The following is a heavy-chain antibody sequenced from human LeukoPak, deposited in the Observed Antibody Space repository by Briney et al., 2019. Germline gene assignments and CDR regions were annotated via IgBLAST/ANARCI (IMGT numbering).Heavy chain of an antibody. V-gene: IGHV4-39*01. D-gene: IGHD6-13*01. Sequence: PSETLSLTCTVSGGSISSSSYYWGWIRQPPGKGLEWIGSIYYSGSTYYNPSLKSRVTISVDTSKNQFSLKLSSVTAADTAVYYCARHLRGQQLPCGFDYWGQGTLVTVSS. CDR3: ARHLRGQQLPCGFDY. CDR1: GGSISSSSYY. J-gene: IGHJ4*02. CDR2: IYYSGST.